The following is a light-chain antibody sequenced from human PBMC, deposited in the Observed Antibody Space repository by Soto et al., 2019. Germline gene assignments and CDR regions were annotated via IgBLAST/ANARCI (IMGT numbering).Light chain of an antibody. CDR3: LQDHSYPWT. V-gene: IGKV1-6*01. CDR1: QGIRND. J-gene: IGKJ1*01. Sequence: AIQLTQSPSSLSASVGVRVTITCRASQGIRNDLGWYQHKPGKAPKLLIHAASSLQSGVPSRFSGSASGTEFTLTISSLQPEDLASYYCLQDHSYPWTFGQGTKVEI. CDR2: AAS.